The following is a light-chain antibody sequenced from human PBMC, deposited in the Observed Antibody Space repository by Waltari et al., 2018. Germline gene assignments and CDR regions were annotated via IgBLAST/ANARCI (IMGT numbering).Light chain of an antibody. CDR2: EVT. CDR1: SSEVGSYDF. Sequence: QAALTQPASVSGSPGHSITIPCTGTSSEVGSYDFVSWYQQSPGIATKFLVYEVTQRPSGVSNRFSGAKSGNTASLTISGLQAEDEADYYCCSYAGDRTFVFGTGTKVTVL. J-gene: IGLJ1*01. CDR3: CSYAGDRTFV. V-gene: IGLV2-23*02.